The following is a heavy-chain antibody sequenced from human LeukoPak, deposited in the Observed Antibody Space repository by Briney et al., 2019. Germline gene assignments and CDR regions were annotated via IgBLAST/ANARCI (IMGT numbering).Heavy chain of an antibody. CDR3: ARGTGIAAAGTNY. V-gene: IGHV1-2*02. J-gene: IGHJ4*02. Sequence: ASVKVSCKASGHTFTGYYMHWVRQAPGQGLEWMGWINPNSGGTNYAQKFQGRVTMTRDTSISTAYMELSRLRSEDTAVYYCARGTGIAAAGTNYWGQGTLVTVSS. CDR2: INPNSGGT. D-gene: IGHD6-13*01. CDR1: GHTFTGYY.